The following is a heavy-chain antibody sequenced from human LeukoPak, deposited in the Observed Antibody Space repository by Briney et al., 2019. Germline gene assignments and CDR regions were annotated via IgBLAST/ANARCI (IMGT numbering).Heavy chain of an antibody. CDR2: TYYMAKWYN. V-gene: IGHV6-1*01. J-gene: IGHJ6*03. D-gene: IGHD3-16*02. CDR3: ARMITFGGVIVKEQWDGYYYMDA. CDR1: GDSVSTNSAA. Sequence: SQTLSLTCAISGDSVSTNSAAWNWIRQSPSRGLEWLGWTYYMAKWYNDYAVSVKSRITINPDTSKNQFSLQLNSVTPEDTAVYYCARMITFGGVIVKEQWDGYYYMDAWGKGTTVTISS.